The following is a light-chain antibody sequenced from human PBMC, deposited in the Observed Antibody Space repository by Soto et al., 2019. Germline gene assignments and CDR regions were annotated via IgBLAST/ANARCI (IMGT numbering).Light chain of an antibody. CDR3: SSYAGSNILVV. CDR1: SSDVGGYNY. Sequence: QSALTQPPSASGSPGQSVTISCTGTSSDVGGYNYVSWYQQHPAKAPKLMIYEVSKRPSGVPDRFSGSKSGNTASLTVSGLQAEDEADYYCSSYAGSNILVVFGGGTKLTVL. J-gene: IGLJ2*01. V-gene: IGLV2-8*01. CDR2: EVS.